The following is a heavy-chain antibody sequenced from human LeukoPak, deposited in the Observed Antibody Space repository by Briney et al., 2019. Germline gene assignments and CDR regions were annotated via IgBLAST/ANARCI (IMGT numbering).Heavy chain of an antibody. CDR1: GGSIISFY. CDR3: ARVRPPTYYYDSSDYRDAFDI. Sequence: SESPSPTCAVSGGSIISFYWRWIRQPPGKGLEWLGFVYYTVGTAYNPSLRSGVTTSIETPKNQFSLRLSSVTAADTAVYYCARVRPPTYYYDSSDYRDAFDIWGQGTVVTVSS. J-gene: IGHJ3*02. V-gene: IGHV4-59*01. D-gene: IGHD3-22*01. CDR2: VYYTVGT.